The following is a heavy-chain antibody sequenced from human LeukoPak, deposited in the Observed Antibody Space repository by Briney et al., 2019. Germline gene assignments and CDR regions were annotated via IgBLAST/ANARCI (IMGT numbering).Heavy chain of an antibody. CDR2: IYHSGST. CDR1: GYSISSGYY. V-gene: IGHV4-38-2*02. Sequence: PSETLSLTCTVSGYSISSGYYWGWIRQPPGKGLEWIGSIYHSGSTYYNPSLKSRVTISVDTSKNQFSLKLSSVTAADTAVYYRARELVGALDYWGQGTLVTVSS. J-gene: IGHJ4*02. CDR3: ARELVGALDY. D-gene: IGHD1-26*01.